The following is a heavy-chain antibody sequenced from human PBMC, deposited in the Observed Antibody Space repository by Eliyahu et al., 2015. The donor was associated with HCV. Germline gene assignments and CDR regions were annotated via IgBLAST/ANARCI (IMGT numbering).Heavy chain of an antibody. CDR1: GYTFTKYG. CDR3: ARDHCSPGGSCHEYYDY. D-gene: IGHD2-8*02. J-gene: IGHJ4*02. Sequence: QIELVQSPTEVKKSGASVRVSCKASGYTFTKYGVAWVRQAPGQGLGWVGWIGSFNGDTNYAPKFRGRVAMTTDTSSNTVYMELWSLRSDDTAVYYCARDHCSPGGSCHEYYDYWGQGTLVIVSS. CDR2: IGSFNGDT. V-gene: IGHV1-18*01.